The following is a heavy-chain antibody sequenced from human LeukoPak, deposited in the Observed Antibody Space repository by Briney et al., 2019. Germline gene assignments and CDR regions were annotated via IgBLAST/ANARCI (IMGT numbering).Heavy chain of an antibody. J-gene: IGHJ2*01. CDR1: GYTFTGYY. CDR2: INPNSGGT. CDR3: ARDQGTIGSYYRLWYFDL. D-gene: IGHD1-26*01. V-gene: IGHV1-2*02. Sequence: GASVKVSCKASGYTFTGYYMHWVRQAPGQGLEWMGWINPNSGGTNYAQKFQGRVTMTRDTSISTAYMELSRLRSDDTAVYYCARDQGTIGSYYRLWYFDLWGRGTLVTVSS.